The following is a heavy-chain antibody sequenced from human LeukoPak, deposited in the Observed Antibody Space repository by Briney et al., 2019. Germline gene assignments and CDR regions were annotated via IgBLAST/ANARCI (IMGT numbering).Heavy chain of an antibody. CDR3: ARELVVPAATHNYYYGMNV. Sequence: GRSLRLSCAASGFTFSSYSMNWVRQAPGKGLEWVSSISSSSSYIYYADSVKGRFTISRDNAKNSLYLQMNSLRAEDTAVYYCARELVVPAATHNYYYGMNVWGQGTTVTVSS. V-gene: IGHV3-21*01. D-gene: IGHD2-2*01. CDR1: GFTFSSYS. CDR2: ISSSSSYI. J-gene: IGHJ6*02.